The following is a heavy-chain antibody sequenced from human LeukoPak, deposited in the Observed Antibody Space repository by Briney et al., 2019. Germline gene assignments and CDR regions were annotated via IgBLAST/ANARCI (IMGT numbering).Heavy chain of an antibody. CDR2: ISGSGGST. CDR1: GFTFSSYA. D-gene: IGHD3-10*01. V-gene: IGHV3-23*01. CDR3: AKDERITMVRGVIIRPSGY. J-gene: IGHJ4*02. Sequence: GGSLRPSCAASGFTFSSYAMSWVRQAPGKGLEWVSAISGSGGSTYYADSVKGRFTISRDNSKNTLYLQMNSLRAEDTAVYYCAKDERITMVRGVIIRPSGYWGQGTLVTVSS.